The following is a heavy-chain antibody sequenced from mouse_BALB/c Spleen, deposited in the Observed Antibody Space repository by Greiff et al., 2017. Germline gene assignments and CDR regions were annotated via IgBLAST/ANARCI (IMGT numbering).Heavy chain of an antibody. V-gene: IGHV5-6-5*01. J-gene: IGHJ2*01. Sequence: EVKLVESGGGLVKPGGSLKLSCAASGFTFSSYAMSWVRQTPEKRLEWVASISSGGSTYYPDSVKGRFTISRDNARNILYLQMSSLRSEDTAMYYCARERSFDYWGQGTTLTVSS. CDR2: ISSGGST. CDR3: ARERSFDY. CDR1: GFTFSSYA.